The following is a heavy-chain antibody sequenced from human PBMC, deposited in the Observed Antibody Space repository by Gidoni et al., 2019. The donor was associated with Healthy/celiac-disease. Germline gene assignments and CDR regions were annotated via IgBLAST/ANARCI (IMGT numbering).Heavy chain of an antibody. V-gene: IGHV3-9*01. CDR3: AKDRGMGYCISTSCYFDAFDI. CDR1: GFTFDDYA. CDR2: ISWNSGSI. Sequence: EVQLVESGGGLVQPGRSLRLSCAASGFTFDDYAMHWVRQAPGKGLEWVSGISWNSGSIGYADSVKGRFTISRDNAKNSLYLQMNSLRAEDTALYYCAKDRGMGYCISTSCYFDAFDIWGQGTMVTVSS. D-gene: IGHD2-2*01. J-gene: IGHJ3*02.